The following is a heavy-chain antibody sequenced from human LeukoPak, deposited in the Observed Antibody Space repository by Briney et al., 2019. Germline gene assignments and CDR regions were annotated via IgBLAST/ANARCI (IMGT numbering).Heavy chain of an antibody. J-gene: IGHJ4*02. CDR2: INPNSGVT. D-gene: IGHD2-15*01. V-gene: IGHV1-2*02. CDR3: ARRYCSGGICYSVADY. Sequence: ASVKVSCKASGYTFTGYYMHWGRQAPGQGLEWMGWINPNSGVTNYAQKFQGRVTMTRETSISTAYMDLSRLTSDDTAVYYCARRYCSGGICYSVADYWGQGTLVTVSS. CDR1: GYTFTGYY.